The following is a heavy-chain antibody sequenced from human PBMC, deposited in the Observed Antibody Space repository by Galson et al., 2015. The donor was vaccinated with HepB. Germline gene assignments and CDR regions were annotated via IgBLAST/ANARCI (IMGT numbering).Heavy chain of an antibody. CDR3: AVLHYDFWSGFLPPMGVGMDV. CDR1: GGTFSSYA. V-gene: IGHV1-69*13. J-gene: IGHJ6*02. CDR2: IIPIFGTA. D-gene: IGHD3-3*01. Sequence: SVKVSCKASGGTFSSYAISWVRQAPGQGLEWMGGIIPIFGTANYAQKFQGRVTITADESTSTAYMELSSLRSEDTAVYYCAVLHYDFWSGFLPPMGVGMDVWGQGTTVTVSS.